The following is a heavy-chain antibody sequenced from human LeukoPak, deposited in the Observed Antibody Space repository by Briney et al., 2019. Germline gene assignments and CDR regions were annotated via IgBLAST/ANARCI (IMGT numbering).Heavy chain of an antibody. Sequence: PSETLSLTCTVSGGSISSGSYYWSWIRQPAGKGLEWIGRIYTSGSTNYNPSLKSRVTMSVDTSKNQFSLKLSSVTAADTAVYYCAREGRSGNPFDYWGQGTLVTVSS. CDR3: AREGRSGNPFDY. V-gene: IGHV4-61*02. J-gene: IGHJ4*02. CDR2: IYTSGST. CDR1: GGSISSGSYY. D-gene: IGHD1-26*01.